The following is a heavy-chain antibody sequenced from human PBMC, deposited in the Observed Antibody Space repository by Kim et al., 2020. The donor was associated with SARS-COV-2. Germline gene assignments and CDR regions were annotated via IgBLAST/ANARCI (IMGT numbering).Heavy chain of an antibody. Sequence: SETLSLTCAVYGGSFSGYYWSWIRQPPGKGLEWIGEINHSGSTNYNPSLKSRVTISVDTSKNQFSLKLSSVTAADTAVYYCARVRGVTVLLGYYYYGMDGWGQGTTVTVSS. D-gene: IGHD3-10*01. CDR3: ARVRGVTVLLGYYYYGMDG. V-gene: IGHV4-34*01. J-gene: IGHJ6*02. CDR2: INHSGST. CDR1: GGSFSGYY.